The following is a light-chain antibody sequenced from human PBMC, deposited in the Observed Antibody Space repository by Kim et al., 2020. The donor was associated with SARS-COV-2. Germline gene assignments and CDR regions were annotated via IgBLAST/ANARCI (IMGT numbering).Light chain of an antibody. CDR3: QSVDSTGTSVV. CDR2: KDS. J-gene: IGLJ2*01. Sequence: PGQTARITCSGDGLPKQYVYWYQRKPGQAPVLVIYKDSERSSESPERLSGSSSGTTATLTISGVQAEDEADYHCQSVDSTGTSVVFGGGTQLTVL. V-gene: IGLV3-25*03. CDR1: GLPKQY.